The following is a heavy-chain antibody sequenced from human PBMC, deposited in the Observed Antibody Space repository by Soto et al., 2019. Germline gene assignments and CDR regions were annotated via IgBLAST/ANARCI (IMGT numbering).Heavy chain of an antibody. CDR2: ISYDGSYK. CDR3: APKQPYHDGVDV. D-gene: IGHD1-1*01. J-gene: IGHJ6*02. Sequence: GGSLRLSCAASGFTFSSNGMHWVRQAPGKGLEWVTFISYDGSYKYYADSVKGRFTISRDNSKNTLYLQMNTLRPEDMAVYYCAPKQPYHDGVDVCGRETTVTVAS. CDR1: GFTFSSNG. V-gene: IGHV3-30*03.